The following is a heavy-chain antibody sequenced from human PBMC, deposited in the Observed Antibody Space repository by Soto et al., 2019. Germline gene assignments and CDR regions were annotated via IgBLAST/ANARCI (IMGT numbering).Heavy chain of an antibody. V-gene: IGHV1-69*06. Sequence: ASVKVSCKASGGTFSSYAISWVRQAPGQGLEWMGGIIPIFGTANYAQKFQGRVTITADKSTSTAYMELSSLRSEDTAVYYCARDHCSSTSCYRWFDPWRQGTLVTVSS. CDR2: IIPIFGTA. CDR1: GGTFSSYA. D-gene: IGHD2-2*01. J-gene: IGHJ5*02. CDR3: ARDHCSSTSCYRWFDP.